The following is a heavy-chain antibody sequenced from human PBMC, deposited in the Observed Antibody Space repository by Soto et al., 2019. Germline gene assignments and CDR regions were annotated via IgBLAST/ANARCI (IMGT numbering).Heavy chain of an antibody. CDR2: IYPSDSRT. J-gene: IGHJ4*02. D-gene: IGHD6-6*01. CDR1: GYTFANYW. V-gene: IGHV5-51*01. CDR3: SKFRYSTSLRYLQH. Sequence: PGESLKISCESSGYTFANYWIGWVRHVPGKGLELLSIIYPSDSRTIYSPSFQGQVKISADTSIGTAYLQWTSLKASDTAIYYCSKFRYSTSLRYLQHWGKGTQVTVSS.